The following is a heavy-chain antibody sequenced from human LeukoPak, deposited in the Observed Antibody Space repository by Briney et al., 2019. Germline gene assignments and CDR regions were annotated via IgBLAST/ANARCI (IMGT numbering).Heavy chain of an antibody. J-gene: IGHJ4*02. Sequence: SETLSLTCTVSGYSISSANYWGWIRQPPGKGLEWIGSFYHSGSTYYNPSLKSRVTISVDTSKNQFSLKLSSVTAADTAVYYCARVAAGTSVGRRYFDYWGQGTLVTVSS. D-gene: IGHD6-13*01. CDR3: ARVAAGTSVGRRYFDY. CDR1: GYSISSANY. CDR2: FYHSGST. V-gene: IGHV4-38-2*02.